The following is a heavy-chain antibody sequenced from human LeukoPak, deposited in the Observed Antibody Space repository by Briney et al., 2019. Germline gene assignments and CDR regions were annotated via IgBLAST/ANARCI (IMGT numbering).Heavy chain of an antibody. D-gene: IGHD6-13*01. Sequence: ASVKVSCKASGYTFTSYDINWVRQATGQGLEWMGWMNPNSGNTGYAQKFQGRVTTTRNTSISTAYMELSSLRSEDTAVYYCARGAGIAAAGFLDYWGQGTLVTVSS. CDR3: ARGAGIAAAGFLDY. CDR1: GYTFTSYD. CDR2: MNPNSGNT. J-gene: IGHJ4*02. V-gene: IGHV1-8*01.